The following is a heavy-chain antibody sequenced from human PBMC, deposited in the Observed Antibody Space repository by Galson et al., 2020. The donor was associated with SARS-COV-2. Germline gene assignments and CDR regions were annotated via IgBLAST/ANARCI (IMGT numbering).Heavy chain of an antibody. J-gene: IGHJ4*02. V-gene: IGHV3-23*01. D-gene: IGHD2-21*01. CDR1: GFTFSSYA. CDR3: AKEIAGVGAGVFDH. Sequence: GGSLRLSCAASGFTFSSYAMSWVRQTPGKGLEWVSAISGSAAYTFYADSVKGRFTISRDNSQSTLYLQMNNLRADDTAVYFCAKEIAGVGAGVFDHWGQGTLVTVSS. CDR2: ISGSAAYT.